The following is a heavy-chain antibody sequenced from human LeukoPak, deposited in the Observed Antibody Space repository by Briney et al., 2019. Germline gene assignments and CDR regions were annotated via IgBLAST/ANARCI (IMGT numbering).Heavy chain of an antibody. J-gene: IGHJ3*02. CDR1: AGSLSSRNW. Sequence: PGSLSLTCAVSAGSLSSRNWWSWVRLPPGKGLGGVGEMYHSGITNYNPFLKSRVTIAVDKSKHQFSLSLSSVTAAGTAVYYRARKDWNDVRAFDIWGQGTMVTVSS. CDR3: ARKDWNDVRAFDI. V-gene: IGHV4-4*03. CDR2: MYHSGIT. D-gene: IGHD1-1*01.